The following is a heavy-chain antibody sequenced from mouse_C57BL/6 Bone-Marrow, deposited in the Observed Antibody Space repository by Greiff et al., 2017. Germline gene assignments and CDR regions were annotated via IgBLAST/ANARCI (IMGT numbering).Heavy chain of an antibody. V-gene: IGHV1-19*01. CDR3: ARSYFDY. Sequence: DVQLQESGPVLVKPGASVKMSCKASGYTFTDYYMNWVKQSHGKSLEWIGVINPYNGGTSYNQKFKGKATLTVDKSSSTAYMELNSLTSEDSAVYYCARSYFDYWGQGTTLTVSS. CDR2: INPYNGGT. J-gene: IGHJ2*01. CDR1: GYTFTDYY.